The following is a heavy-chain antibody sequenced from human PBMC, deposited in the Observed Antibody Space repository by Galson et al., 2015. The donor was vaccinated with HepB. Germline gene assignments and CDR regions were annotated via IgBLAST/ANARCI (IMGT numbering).Heavy chain of an antibody. CDR1: GFSFSYYS. V-gene: IGHV3-21*01. Sequence: SLRLSCAASGFSFSYYSMNWIRQAPGKGLEWVSSISSGSSYINYADSVKGRFTISRDNAKNSLYLQMNSLRTEDTAVYFCAQGGGSGWGDSGRYWDQGVLVAVSS. CDR2: ISSGSSYI. CDR3: AQGGGSGWGDSGRY. J-gene: IGHJ4*02. D-gene: IGHD6-19*01.